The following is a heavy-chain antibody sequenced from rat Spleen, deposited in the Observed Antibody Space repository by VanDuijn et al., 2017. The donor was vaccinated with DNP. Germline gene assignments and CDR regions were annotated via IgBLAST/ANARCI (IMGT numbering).Heavy chain of an antibody. D-gene: IGHD1-2*01. J-gene: IGHJ4*01. CDR3: TTGGSSYDAMDA. V-gene: IGHV5-7*01. Sequence: EVQLVESGGGLVQPGRSMKLSCAASGFTFSNYDMAWVRQAPKKGLEWVATISYDGSSTYYRDSVKGRFTISRDNAKSTLYLQMDSLRSEDTATYYCTTGGSSYDAMDAWGQGTSVTVSS. CDR2: ISYDGSST. CDR1: GFTFSNYD.